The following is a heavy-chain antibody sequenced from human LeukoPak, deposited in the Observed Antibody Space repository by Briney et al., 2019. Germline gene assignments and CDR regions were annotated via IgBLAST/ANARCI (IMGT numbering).Heavy chain of an antibody. D-gene: IGHD1-1*01. CDR3: ARGRYPSNY. J-gene: IGHJ4*02. CDR1: GGSISSYY. Sequence: SETLSLTCTGSGGSISSYYWGWIRQPPGKGLEWIGYIYYSGSTNYNPSLKSRVTISVDTSKNQFSLKLSSVTAADTAVYYCARGRYPSNYWGQGTLVTVSS. CDR2: IYYSGST. V-gene: IGHV4-59*01.